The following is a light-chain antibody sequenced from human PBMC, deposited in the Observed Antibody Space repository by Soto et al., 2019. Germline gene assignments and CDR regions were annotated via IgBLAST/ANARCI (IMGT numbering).Light chain of an antibody. CDR2: DAY. J-gene: IGKJ5*01. CDR3: QQRHMWPIT. CDR1: QSLTNNY. V-gene: IGKV3D-20*02. Sequence: EIVLTQSPGTLSLSPGERPTLSCRASQSLTNNYFAWYQEKPGRALRXXIYDAYNRATGIPPRFSGSGSGTDFTITISSLEPEDSEVDYCQQRHMWPITFGQGTRLEIK.